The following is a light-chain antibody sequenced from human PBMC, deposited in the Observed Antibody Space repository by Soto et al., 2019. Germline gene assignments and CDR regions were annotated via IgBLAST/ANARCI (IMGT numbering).Light chain of an antibody. CDR2: SNN. CDR1: SSNIGRNT. CDR3: AAWDDSLNGPV. J-gene: IGLJ2*01. V-gene: IGLV1-44*01. Sequence: QSALTQAPSVSATPGQRVTISCSGSSSNIGRNTVNWYQHPPGTAPKLLMYSNNQRPSGVPDRFSGSKSGSSASLAISGLQSEDEADYYCAAWDDSLNGPVFGGGTKVTVL.